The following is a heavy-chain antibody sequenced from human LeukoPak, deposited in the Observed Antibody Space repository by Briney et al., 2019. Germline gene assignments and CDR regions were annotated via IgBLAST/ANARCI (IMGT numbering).Heavy chain of an antibody. CDR1: GFTFSGYG. CDR2: IRNDGSNK. Sequence: GGSLRLSCAASGFTFSGYGMHWVRQAPGKGLEWVAFIRNDGSNKYYADSVKGRFTISRDNSKNTVYLQMNSLRAEDTAVYHCAKDQSSFCSRSSCYGLQYWGQGTLVTVSS. V-gene: IGHV3-30*02. CDR3: AKDQSSFCSRSSCYGLQY. J-gene: IGHJ4*02. D-gene: IGHD2-2*01.